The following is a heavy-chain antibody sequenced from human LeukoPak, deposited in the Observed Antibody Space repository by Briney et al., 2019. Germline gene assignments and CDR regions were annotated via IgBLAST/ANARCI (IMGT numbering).Heavy chain of an antibody. CDR3: ARDGRAAADALFDY. J-gene: IGHJ4*02. V-gene: IGHV3-23*01. Sequence: PGGSLRLSCAASGFTFSSYVMSWARQAPGKGLEWVSAICSSGGSTYYADSVKGRFTISRDNSKNTLYLQMNSLRAEDTAVYYCARDGRAAADALFDYWGQGTLVTVSS. D-gene: IGHD6-13*01. CDR1: GFTFSSYV. CDR2: ICSSGGST.